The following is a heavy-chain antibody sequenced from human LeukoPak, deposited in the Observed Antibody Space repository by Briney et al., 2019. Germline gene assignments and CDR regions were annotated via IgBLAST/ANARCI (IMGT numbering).Heavy chain of an antibody. CDR3: VRQGYCTSSNCYRWFDS. CDR1: GGSISSYY. J-gene: IGHJ5*01. V-gene: IGHV4-59*08. D-gene: IGHD2-8*01. CDR2: IYYSGST. Sequence: PSETLSLACTVSGGSISSYYWSWIRQPPGKGLEWIGYIYYSGSTNYNPSLKSRVTISVDTSNNQFSLRLSSVTAADTAVYYCVRQGYCTSSNCYRWFDSWGQGTLVTVSS.